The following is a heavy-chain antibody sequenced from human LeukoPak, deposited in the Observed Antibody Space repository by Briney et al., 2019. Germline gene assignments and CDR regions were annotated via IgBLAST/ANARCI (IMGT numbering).Heavy chain of an antibody. V-gene: IGHV4-59*01. Sequence: SETLSLTCTVSGGSISSYYWSWIRQPPGKGLEWIGYIYCSGSTNYNPSLKSRVTISVDTSKNQFSLKLSSVTAADTAVYYCARGVSEDYYDSRNWFDPWGQGTLVTVSS. D-gene: IGHD3-22*01. CDR3: ARGVSEDYYDSRNWFDP. CDR2: IYCSGST. J-gene: IGHJ5*02. CDR1: GGSISSYY.